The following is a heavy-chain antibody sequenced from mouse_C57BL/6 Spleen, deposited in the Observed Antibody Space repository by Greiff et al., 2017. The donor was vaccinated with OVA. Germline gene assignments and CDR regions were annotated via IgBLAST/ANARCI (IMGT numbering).Heavy chain of an antibody. CDR1: GYTFTSYW. CDR2: IDPSDSET. J-gene: IGHJ4*01. D-gene: IGHD1-1*01. CDR3: ARSPHYYGSSPCAMDY. V-gene: IGHV1-52*01. Sequence: VQLQQPGAELVRPGSSVKLSCKASGYTFTSYWMHWVKQRPIQGLEWIGNIDPSDSETHYNQKFKDKATLTVDKSSSTAYMQLSSLTSEDSAVYYCARSPHYYGSSPCAMDYWGQGTSVTVSS.